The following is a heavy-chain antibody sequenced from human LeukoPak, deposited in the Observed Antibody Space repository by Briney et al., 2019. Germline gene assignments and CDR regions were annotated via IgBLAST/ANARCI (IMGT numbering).Heavy chain of an antibody. V-gene: IGHV4-34*01. Sequence: SETLSLTCAVYGGSFSGYYWSWIRQPPGKGLEWIGEISHSGSTNYNPSLKSRVTISADTSKNQFSLKLSSVTAADTAVYYCATLWLRGLVAFDIWGQGTMVTVSS. J-gene: IGHJ3*02. D-gene: IGHD5-18*01. CDR3: ATLWLRGLVAFDI. CDR2: ISHSGST. CDR1: GGSFSGYY.